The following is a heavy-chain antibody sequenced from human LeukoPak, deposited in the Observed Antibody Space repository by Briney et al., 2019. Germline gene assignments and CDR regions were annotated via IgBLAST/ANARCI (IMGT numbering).Heavy chain of an antibody. Sequence: GGSLSLSWPASGFTISSNSRFWFRQPPGKGLEWVSSITPSSNTYYADSVKGRFTISRDNAGNSLSLQMNSLRAEDTAVYLCGRSHNGFSWGQGTLVTVSS. CDR3: GRSHNGFS. J-gene: IGHJ4*02. D-gene: IGHD1-1*01. CDR2: ITPSSNT. CDR1: GFTISSNS. V-gene: IGHV3-21*01.